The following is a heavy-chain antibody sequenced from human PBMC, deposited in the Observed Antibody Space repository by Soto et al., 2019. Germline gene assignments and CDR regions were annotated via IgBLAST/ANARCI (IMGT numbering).Heavy chain of an antibody. D-gene: IGHD1-26*01. CDR2: VNPNSGGT. CDR3: ARDSGSYYADY. CDR1: GYTFTGYY. J-gene: IGHJ4*02. V-gene: IGHV1-2*04. Sequence: ASVKVSCKASGYTFTGYYMHWVRQAPGQGLEWMGWVNPNSGGTNYAQKFQGWVTMTRDTSISTAYMELSRLRSDDTAVYYCARDSGSYYADYWGQGTLVTVSS.